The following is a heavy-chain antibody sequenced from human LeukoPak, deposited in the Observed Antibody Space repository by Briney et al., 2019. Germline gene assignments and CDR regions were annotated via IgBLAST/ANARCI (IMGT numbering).Heavy chain of an antibody. V-gene: IGHV4-31*03. CDR3: AKDLTTISSWNFDL. CDR1: GGSISSGGYY. CDR2: IYYSGST. J-gene: IGHJ2*01. Sequence: PSETLSLTCTVSGGSISSGGYYWSWIRQHPGKGLEWIGYIYYSGSTYYNPSLKSRVTISVDTSKNQFSLKLSSVTAADTAVYYCAKDLTTISSWNFDLWGRGTLVTVSS. D-gene: IGHD1-1*01.